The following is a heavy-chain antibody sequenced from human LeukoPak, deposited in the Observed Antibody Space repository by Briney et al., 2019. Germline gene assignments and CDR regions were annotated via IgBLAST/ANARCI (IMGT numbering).Heavy chain of an antibody. D-gene: IGHD6-6*01. CDR1: GYTFTSYY. Sequence: ASVKVSGKASGYTFTSYYMHWVRQAPGQGLEWMGIINPSGGSTSYAQKFQGRVTMTRDTSTSTVYMELSSLRSEDTAVYYCARGLIAARKGNWFDPWGQGTLVTVSS. CDR3: ARGLIAARKGNWFDP. CDR2: INPSGGST. V-gene: IGHV1-46*01. J-gene: IGHJ5*02.